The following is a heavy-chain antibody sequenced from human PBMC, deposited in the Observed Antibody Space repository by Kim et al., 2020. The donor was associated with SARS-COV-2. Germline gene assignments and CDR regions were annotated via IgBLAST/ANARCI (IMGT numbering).Heavy chain of an antibody. D-gene: IGHD3-22*01. CDR1: GYTFTSYA. J-gene: IGHJ4*02. V-gene: IGHV7-4-1*02. CDR2: INTNTGNP. Sequence: DSVKVSCKASGYTFTSYAMNWVRQAPGQGLEWMGWINTNTGNPTYAQGFTGRFVFSLDTSVSTAYLQISSLKAEDTAVYYCARVRWKGTMIVVAPLMDYWGQGTLVTVSS. CDR3: ARVRWKGTMIVVAPLMDY.